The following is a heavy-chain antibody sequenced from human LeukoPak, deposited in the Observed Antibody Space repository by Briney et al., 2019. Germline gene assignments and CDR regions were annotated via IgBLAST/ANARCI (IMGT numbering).Heavy chain of an antibody. D-gene: IGHD1-26*01. V-gene: IGHV3-30-3*01. Sequence: GGSLRLSCAASGFTFSSYAMHWVRQAPGKGLEWVAVISYDGSNKYYADSVKGRFTISRDNSKNTLYLQMNSLRAEDTAVYYCAREGNSGSYPIFFDYWGQGTLVTVSS. CDR1: GFTFSSYA. CDR3: AREGNSGSYPIFFDY. CDR2: ISYDGSNK. J-gene: IGHJ4*02.